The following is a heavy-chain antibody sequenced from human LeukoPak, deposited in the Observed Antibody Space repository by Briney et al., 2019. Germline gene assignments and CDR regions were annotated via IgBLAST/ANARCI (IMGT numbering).Heavy chain of an antibody. CDR1: AYIFTGCY. D-gene: IGHD1-1*01. V-gene: IGHV1-2*02. Sequence: GASVKVSCKASAYIFTGCYMHWVRQAPGQGLEWMGWINPDSGGTSYAQKFQGRVTMTRDTSVSAAYLDLSGLRSDDTAVYYCARVGTTTGGAYDYWGQGTLVTVSS. CDR3: ARVGTTTGGAYDY. J-gene: IGHJ4*02. CDR2: INPDSGGT.